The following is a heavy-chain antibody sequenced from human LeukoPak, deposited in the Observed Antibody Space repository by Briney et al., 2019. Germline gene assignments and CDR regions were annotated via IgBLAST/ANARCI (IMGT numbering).Heavy chain of an antibody. Sequence: ASVKVSCKASGYTFTGYYMHWVRQAPGQGLEWMGWINPNSGGTNYAQKFQGRVTMTRDTSISTAYMELSRLRSDDTAVYYCARDFGVVHDAFDIWGQGTMVTVSS. CDR1: GYTFTGYY. J-gene: IGHJ3*02. CDR3: ARDFGVVHDAFDI. D-gene: IGHD3-3*01. CDR2: INPNSGGT. V-gene: IGHV1-2*02.